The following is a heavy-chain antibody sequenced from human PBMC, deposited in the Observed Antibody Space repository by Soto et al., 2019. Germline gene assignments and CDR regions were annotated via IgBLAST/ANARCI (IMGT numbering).Heavy chain of an antibody. J-gene: IGHJ6*02. CDR3: TVNYDILTGSRPYYYGMDV. CDR1: GFTFSGSA. D-gene: IGHD3-9*01. CDR2: IRSKANSYAT. Sequence: GSLRLSCAASGFTFSGSAMHWVRQASGKGLEWVGRIRSKANSYATAYAASVKGRFTISRDDSKNTAYLQMNSLKTEDTAVYYCTVNYDILTGSRPYYYGMDVWGQGTTVTVSS. V-gene: IGHV3-73*01.